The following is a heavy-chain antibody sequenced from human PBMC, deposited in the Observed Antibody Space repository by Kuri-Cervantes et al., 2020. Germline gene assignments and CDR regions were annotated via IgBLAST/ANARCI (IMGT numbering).Heavy chain of an antibody. CDR1: GFTFSSYG. V-gene: IGHV3-30*18. CDR3: AKGIGYYYGSGSYYKRSDANFGFDY. J-gene: IGHJ4*02. D-gene: IGHD3-10*01. CDR2: ISYDGSNK. Sequence: LSLTCAASGFTFSSYGMHWVRQAPGKGLEWVAVISYDGSNKYYADSVKGRFTISRDNSKNTLYLQMNSLRAEDTAVYYCAKGIGYYYGSGSYYKRSDANFGFDYWGQGTPVTVSS.